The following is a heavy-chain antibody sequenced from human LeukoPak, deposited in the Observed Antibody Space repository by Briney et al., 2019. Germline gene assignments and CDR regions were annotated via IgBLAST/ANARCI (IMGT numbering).Heavy chain of an antibody. V-gene: IGHV3-30*18. Sequence: GGSLRLSCAASGFTFSSYAMHWVRQAPGKGLGWVAVISYDGSLKYYADSVKGRFTISRDNSKNTLYLQMNSLRAEDTAVYFCAKDPSNLGPIDYWGQGTLVTVSS. CDR1: GFTFSSYA. D-gene: IGHD7-27*01. CDR3: AKDPSNLGPIDY. CDR2: ISYDGSLK. J-gene: IGHJ4*02.